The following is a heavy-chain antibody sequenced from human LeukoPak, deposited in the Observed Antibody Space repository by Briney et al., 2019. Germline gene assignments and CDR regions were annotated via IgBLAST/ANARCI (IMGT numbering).Heavy chain of an antibody. CDR2: ISAYNGNT. CDR3: ARAARPGRYYYMDV. D-gene: IGHD6-6*01. CDR1: GYTFTSYG. V-gene: IGHV1-18*01. J-gene: IGHJ6*03. Sequence: GASVKVSCKASGYTFTSYGISWVRQAPGQGLEWMGWISAYNGNTNYAQKLQGRFTMTTDTSTSTAYMQLRSLRADDTAVYYCARAARPGRYYYMDVWGKGTTVPVSS.